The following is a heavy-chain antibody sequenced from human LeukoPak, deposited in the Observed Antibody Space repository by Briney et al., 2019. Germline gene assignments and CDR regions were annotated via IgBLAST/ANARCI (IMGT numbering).Heavy chain of an antibody. D-gene: IGHD3-10*01. CDR3: ARAGWLRDYYYMDV. J-gene: IGHJ6*03. V-gene: IGHV3-48*01. CDR1: GFTFSSYS. Sequence: HAGGSLRLSCAASGFTFSSYSMNWVRQAPGKGLEWVSYISSSSSTIYYADSVKGRFTISRDNAKNSLYLQMNSLRAEDTAVYYCARAGWLRDYYYMDVWGKGTTVTVSS. CDR2: ISSSSSTI.